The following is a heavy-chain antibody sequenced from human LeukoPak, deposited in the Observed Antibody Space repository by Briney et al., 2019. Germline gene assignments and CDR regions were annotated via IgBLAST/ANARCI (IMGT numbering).Heavy chain of an antibody. D-gene: IGHD4-17*01. J-gene: IGHJ4*02. CDR3: GRPRPVYGDYEN. CDR2: IYYTGHT. Sequence: SETLSLTCTVSGDSISGSTYYWGWVRQPPGKGLEWIGSIYYTGHTNYNPSLKGRVTISVDTSKNQFSLYLRSVTAADTAVYYCGRPRPVYGDYENWGQGTLVTVSS. CDR1: GDSISGSTYY. V-gene: IGHV4-39*01.